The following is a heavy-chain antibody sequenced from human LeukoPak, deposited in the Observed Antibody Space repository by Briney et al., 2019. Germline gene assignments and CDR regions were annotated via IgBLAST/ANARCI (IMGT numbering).Heavy chain of an antibody. CDR3: ARGTHCSSTSCSVY. CDR1: GYTFTGYY. V-gene: IGHV1-2*02. D-gene: IGHD2-2*01. Sequence: ASVKVSCKASGYTFTGYYMHWVRQAPGQGLEWMGWINPNSGGTNYAQKFQGRVTMTRDTSISTAYMELSRLRSDDTAVYYCARGTHCSSTSCSVYWGQGTLVTVSS. CDR2: INPNSGGT. J-gene: IGHJ4*02.